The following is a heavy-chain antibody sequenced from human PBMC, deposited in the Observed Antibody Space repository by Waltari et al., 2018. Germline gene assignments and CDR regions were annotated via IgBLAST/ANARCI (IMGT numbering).Heavy chain of an antibody. CDR1: GGTFSSYA. D-gene: IGHD2-15*01. V-gene: IGHV1-69*05. CDR3: ATGAGGYCSGGSCYRRAFDI. CDR2: IIPIVGTA. J-gene: IGHJ3*02. Sequence: QVQLVQSGAEVKKPGSSVKVSCKASGGTFSSYAISWVRQAPGQGLEWMGGIIPIVGTANYAQKFQGRVTITTDESTSTAYMELSSLRSEDTAVYYCATGAGGYCSGGSCYRRAFDIWGQGTMVTVSS.